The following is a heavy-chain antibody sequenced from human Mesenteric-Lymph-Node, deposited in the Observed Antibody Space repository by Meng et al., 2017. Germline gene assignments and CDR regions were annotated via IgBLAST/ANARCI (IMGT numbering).Heavy chain of an antibody. CDR3: AREALVAGSFGWFDP. CDR2: IYTSGST. Sequence: SETLSLTCTVSGGSISSYYWSWIRQPAGKGLEWIGRIYTSGSTNYNPSLKSRVTVSMDRSKSQFSLKLNSVTAADTAVYYCAREALVAGSFGWFDPWGQGSLVTVSS. V-gene: IGHV4-4*07. CDR1: GGSISSYY. J-gene: IGHJ5*02. D-gene: IGHD6-19*01.